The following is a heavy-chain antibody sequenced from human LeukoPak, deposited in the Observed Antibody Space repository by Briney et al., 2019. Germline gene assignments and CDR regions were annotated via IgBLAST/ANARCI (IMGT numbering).Heavy chain of an antibody. Sequence: ASVKVSCKASGYTFTSYDINWVRQATGQGLEWMGWMNPNSGNTGYAQKFQGRVTMTRNTSISTAYMELSSLRSEDTAVYYCARGGLYQLLKDYYYTDVWGKGTTVTVSS. V-gene: IGHV1-8*01. CDR1: GYTFTSYD. CDR3: ARGGLYQLLKDYYYTDV. CDR2: MNPNSGNT. J-gene: IGHJ6*03. D-gene: IGHD2-2*01.